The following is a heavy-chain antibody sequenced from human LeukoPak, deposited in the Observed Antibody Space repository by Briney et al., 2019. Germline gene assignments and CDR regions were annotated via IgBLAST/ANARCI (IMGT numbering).Heavy chain of an antibody. V-gene: IGHV3-30*02. D-gene: IGHD6-13*01. CDR3: ARAGGSSSWYESQNYYYYMDV. Sequence: PGGSLRLSCAASGFTFSSYGMYWVRQAPGKGLEWVAFTRYDGSNKYYADSVKGRFTISRDNSKNTLYLKMNSLRAEDTAVYYCARAGGSSSWYESQNYYYYMDVWGKGTTVTVSS. CDR1: GFTFSSYG. J-gene: IGHJ6*03. CDR2: TRYDGSNK.